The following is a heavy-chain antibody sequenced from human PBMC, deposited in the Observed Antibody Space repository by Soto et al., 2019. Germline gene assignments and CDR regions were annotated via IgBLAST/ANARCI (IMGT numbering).Heavy chain of an antibody. J-gene: IGHJ6*02. Sequence: PGGSLRLSCAASGFSLSSNVMHWVRQAPGKGPEWVAALWYDGNNKNYAESVKGRFTISRDNSKTTLYLEMNSLRREDTAVYYCARDSYDTTGFYPSMDVWGQGTAVTVSS. CDR3: ARDSYDTTGFYPSMDV. D-gene: IGHD3-22*01. CDR2: LWYDGNNK. V-gene: IGHV3-33*01. CDR1: GFSLSSNV.